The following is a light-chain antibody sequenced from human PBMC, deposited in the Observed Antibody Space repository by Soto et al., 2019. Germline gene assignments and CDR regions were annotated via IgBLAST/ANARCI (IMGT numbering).Light chain of an antibody. Sequence: QSALTQPRSVSGSPGQSVTISCTGTSSDVGGYNYVSWYQQHPGTVPKLMIYDVSNRPSGVPDRFSGSKSGNTASLTISGLQAGDEADYYCCSYAGGHTSLLFGGGTKLTVL. CDR1: SSDVGGYNY. CDR3: CSYAGGHTSLL. J-gene: IGLJ2*01. CDR2: DVS. V-gene: IGLV2-11*01.